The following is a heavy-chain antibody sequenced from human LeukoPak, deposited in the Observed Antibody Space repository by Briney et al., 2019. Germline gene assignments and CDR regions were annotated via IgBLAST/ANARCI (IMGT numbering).Heavy chain of an antibody. V-gene: IGHV5-51*01. CDR2: IYPDDSDS. Sequence: GESLKISCKASGYTFGNYWIAWVRQMPGKGLEWMAIIYPDDSDSRYSTSFQGQVTISVDKSTNTAYLQWSSLKASDTATYYCASTQMYYYDSQDAFDIWGQGTMVTVSS. CDR1: GYTFGNYW. D-gene: IGHD3-22*01. J-gene: IGHJ3*02. CDR3: ASTQMYYYDSQDAFDI.